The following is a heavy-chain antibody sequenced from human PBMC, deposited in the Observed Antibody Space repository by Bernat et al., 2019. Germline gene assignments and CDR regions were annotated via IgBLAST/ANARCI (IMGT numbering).Heavy chain of an antibody. D-gene: IGHD5-18*01. CDR3: ASGDTAMAGEYFQH. CDR2: IYYSGST. Sequence: QVQLQESGPGLVKPSQTLSLTCTFSGGSISSGDYYWSWIRQPPGKGLEWIGYIYYSGSTYYNPSLKSRVTISVDTSKNQFSLKLSSVTAADTAVYDCASGDTAMAGEYFQHWGQGTLVTVSS. J-gene: IGHJ1*01. CDR1: GGSISSGDYY. V-gene: IGHV4-30-4*01.